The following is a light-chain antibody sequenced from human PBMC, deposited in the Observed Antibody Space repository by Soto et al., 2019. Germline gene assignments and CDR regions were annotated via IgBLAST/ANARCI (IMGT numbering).Light chain of an antibody. CDR2: GAS. Sequence: EIVLTQSPGTLSVSPGERATLSCRASQSVGSKLAWYRQAPGQAPRLLIYGASTRATDTPARFSGSGAGTDFTLTISNVEPVDFVVYYCQQYGSSFATFGQGTQVE. CDR1: QSVGSK. J-gene: IGKJ1*01. CDR3: QQYGSSFAT. V-gene: IGKV3-20*01.